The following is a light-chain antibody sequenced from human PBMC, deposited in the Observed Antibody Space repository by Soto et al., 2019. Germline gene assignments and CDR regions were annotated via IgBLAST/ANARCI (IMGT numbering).Light chain of an antibody. CDR3: QQYSDSAWT. CDR2: GTS. Sequence: LTQSPGTLSLSPGERATLSCRASQSVSSSYLAWYQQKPGQAPRLLIFGTSHRATDIPDRFSGSGSESDFTLTIARVEPEDFAVYFCQQYSDSAWTFGQGTRVEIK. CDR1: QSVSSSY. V-gene: IGKV3-20*01. J-gene: IGKJ1*01.